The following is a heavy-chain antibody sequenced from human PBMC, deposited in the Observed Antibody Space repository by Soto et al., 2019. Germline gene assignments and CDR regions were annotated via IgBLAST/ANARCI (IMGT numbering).Heavy chain of an antibody. CDR3: AKASGWFGEFDY. CDR1: GFTFSSYA. J-gene: IGHJ4*02. V-gene: IGHV3-23*01. D-gene: IGHD3-10*01. CDR2: ISGSGGST. Sequence: EVQLLESGGGLVQPGGSLRLSCAASGFTFSSYAMSWVRQAPGKGLEWVSAISGSGGSTYYADSVKGRFTISRDNSTNTLYLQMNSLRAEDTAVYYCAKASGWFGEFDYWGQGTLVTVSS.